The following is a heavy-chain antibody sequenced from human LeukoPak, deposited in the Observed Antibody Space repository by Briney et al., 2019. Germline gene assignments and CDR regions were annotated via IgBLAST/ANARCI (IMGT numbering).Heavy chain of an antibody. CDR1: GGSISSGGYY. CDR2: IYHSGST. Sequence: SETLSLTCTVSGGSISSGGYYWSWIRQHPGKGLEWIGYIYHSGSTYYNPSLKSRVTISVDRSKNQFSLKLSSVTAADTAVYYCASSARWSGYAPYYYYYYMDVWGKGTTVTVSS. D-gene: IGHD3-3*01. J-gene: IGHJ6*03. V-gene: IGHV4-31*03. CDR3: ASSARWSGYAPYYYYYYMDV.